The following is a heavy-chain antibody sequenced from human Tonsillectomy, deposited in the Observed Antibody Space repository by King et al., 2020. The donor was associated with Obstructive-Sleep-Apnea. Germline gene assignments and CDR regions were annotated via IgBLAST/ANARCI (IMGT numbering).Heavy chain of an antibody. Sequence: VQLVESGAEVKKPGASVKVSCKVSGYTLTELSMHWVRQAPGKGLEWMGGLDPEDGETIYAQKFQGRVTMTEDNSTHTAYMELSSLRYEDTALYYCAADKGYYSSVAHYYYYGMDVWGQGTTVTVSS. CDR3: AADKGYYSSVAHYYYYGMDV. V-gene: IGHV1-24*01. CDR1: GYTLTELS. J-gene: IGHJ6*02. D-gene: IGHD3-22*01. CDR2: LDPEDGET.